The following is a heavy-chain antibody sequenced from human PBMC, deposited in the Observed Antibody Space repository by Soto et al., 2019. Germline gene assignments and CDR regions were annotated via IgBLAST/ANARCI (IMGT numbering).Heavy chain of an antibody. D-gene: IGHD5-12*01. J-gene: IGHJ6*01. V-gene: IGHV3-30*18. CDR2: ILYDGSNT. CDR3: AKFRGGYSFYYFYGMDV. Sequence: GGSLRLSCAASGFTFSNYGMHWVRQAPGKGMEWVAAILYDGSNTYYADSVKGRFTISRDNSKKTLYMVMKGLSAGDTAVYHGAKFRGGYSFYYFYGMDVWRQWTTVTDS. CDR1: GFTFSNYG.